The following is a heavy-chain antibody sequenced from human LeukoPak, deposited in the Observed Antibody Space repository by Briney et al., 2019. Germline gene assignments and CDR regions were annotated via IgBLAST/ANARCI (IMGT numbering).Heavy chain of an antibody. V-gene: IGHV4-4*07. CDR1: GGSVRSYW. CDR3: ARQGYTVSYYFLDY. Sequence: SETLSLTCDVSGGSVRSYWWGWVRQPAGKGLEWLGRIYSTGSTRFNPSLKSRLTLSIDTSTNQFSLTLTSVTAADTAVYFCARQGYTVSYYFLDYWSQGTPVTVSS. J-gene: IGHJ4*02. CDR2: IYSTGST. D-gene: IGHD1-26*01.